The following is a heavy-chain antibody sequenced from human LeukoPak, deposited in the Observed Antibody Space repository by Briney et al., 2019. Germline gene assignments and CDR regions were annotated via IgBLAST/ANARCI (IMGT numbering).Heavy chain of an antibody. J-gene: IGHJ4*02. V-gene: IGHV3-23*01. D-gene: IGHD3-22*01. CDR1: GFRFSDFW. CDR2: ISGSGGST. CDR3: AKDNYYDSSGYYGDY. Sequence: GGSLRLSCTASGFRFSDFWMHWVRQAPGKGLEWVSAISGSGGSTYYADSVKGRFTISRDNSKNTLYLQMNSLRAEDTAVYYCAKDNYYDSSGYYGDYWGQGTLVTVSS.